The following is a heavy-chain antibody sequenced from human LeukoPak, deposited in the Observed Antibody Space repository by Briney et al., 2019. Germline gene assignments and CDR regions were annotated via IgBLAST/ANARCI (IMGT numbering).Heavy chain of an antibody. CDR2: INHSGST. D-gene: IGHD1-20*01. V-gene: IGHV4-34*01. J-gene: IGHJ4*02. CDR3: ARGITHPYYFDY. Sequence: SETLSLTCAVYGGSFSVYYWSWIRQPPGKGLEWIGEINHSGSTNYNPSLKSRVTISVDTSKNQFSLKLSSVTAADTAVYYCARGITHPYYFDYWGQGTLVTVSS. CDR1: GGSFSVYY.